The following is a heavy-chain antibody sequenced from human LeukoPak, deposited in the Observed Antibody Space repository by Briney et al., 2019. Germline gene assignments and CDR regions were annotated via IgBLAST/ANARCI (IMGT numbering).Heavy chain of an antibody. CDR2: ISYDGSNK. V-gene: IGHV3-30*14. D-gene: IGHD6-19*01. Sequence: PGGSLRLSCAASGFTFSSYAMHWVRQAPGKGLEWVAVISYDGSNKYYADSVKGRSTISRDNSQNTMYLQMNGLRAEDTAVYYCARAESSGWSWGQGTLVTVSS. CDR1: GFTFSSYA. CDR3: ARAESSGWS. J-gene: IGHJ5*02.